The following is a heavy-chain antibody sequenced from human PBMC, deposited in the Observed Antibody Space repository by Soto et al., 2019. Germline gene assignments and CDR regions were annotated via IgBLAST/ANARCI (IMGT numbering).Heavy chain of an antibody. J-gene: IGHJ4*02. CDR2: IYHSGIT. CDR3: ARGRTETRITGTTGSDY. Sequence: SETLSLTCSVSGGSINSGGYFWSWIRQHPGKGLECTGYIYHSGITYYNPSLKSRVTISVDTSKNEFSLQLRSVTAADTAVYYCARGRTETRITGTTGSDYWGQGTLVTVSS. D-gene: IGHD1-7*01. V-gene: IGHV4-31*03. CDR1: GGSINSGGYF.